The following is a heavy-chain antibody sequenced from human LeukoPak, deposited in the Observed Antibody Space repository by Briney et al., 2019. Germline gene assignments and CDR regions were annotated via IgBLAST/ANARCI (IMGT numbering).Heavy chain of an antibody. CDR1: GGTFSSYA. CDR2: INPNSGGT. CDR3: ARDEAAEWYFDL. V-gene: IGHV1-2*02. D-gene: IGHD6-13*01. J-gene: IGHJ2*01. Sequence: ASVKVSCKASGGTFSSYALSWVRQAPGQGLEGMGWINPNSGGTNYAQKFQDRVTITRDTSISTAYMELSRLRSDGTAVYYCARDEAAEWYFDLWGGGTLVTVSS.